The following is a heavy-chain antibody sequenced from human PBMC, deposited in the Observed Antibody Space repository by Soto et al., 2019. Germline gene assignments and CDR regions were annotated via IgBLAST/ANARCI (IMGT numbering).Heavy chain of an antibody. V-gene: IGHV3-23*01. CDR2: ITGRTGTT. Sequence: GGSLRLSCVASGFPFGDYAMKWVRQAPGKGLEWVSTITGRTGTTYYADSVKGRFTISRDNSKNTLYLQMNSLTVEDTALYYCAKGLMMAQYYFDHWGQGSLVTVSS. D-gene: IGHD3-16*01. J-gene: IGHJ4*02. CDR1: GFPFGDYA. CDR3: AKGLMMAQYYFDH.